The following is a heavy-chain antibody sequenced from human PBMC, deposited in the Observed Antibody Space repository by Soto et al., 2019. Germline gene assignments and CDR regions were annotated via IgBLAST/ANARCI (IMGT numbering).Heavy chain of an antibody. CDR2: TYYRSKWYN. J-gene: IGHJ4*02. CDR1: GDSVSSNSAA. D-gene: IGHD3-22*01. V-gene: IGHV6-1*01. Sequence: SQTLSLTCAISGDSVSSNSAAWNWIRQSPSRGLEWLGRTYYRSKWYNDYAVSVESRITINPDTSKNQFSLQLNSVTPEDTAVYYCARDKYYDSSGYLVLFDYWGQGTLVTVSS. CDR3: ARDKYYDSSGYLVLFDY.